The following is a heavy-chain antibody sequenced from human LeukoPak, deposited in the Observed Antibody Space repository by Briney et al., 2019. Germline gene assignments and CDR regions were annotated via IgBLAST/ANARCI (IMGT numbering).Heavy chain of an antibody. Sequence: GGSLRLSCAASGFTFSSYWMSWVRQAPGKGLEWVANIKQDGSEKYYVDSVKGRFTISRDNAKNSLYLQMNSLRAEDTAVYYCARDVRDCSGTSCYSDAFDIWGQGTMVTVSS. CDR3: ARDVRDCSGTSCYSDAFDI. CDR1: GFTFSSYW. D-gene: IGHD2-2*02. CDR2: IKQDGSEK. J-gene: IGHJ3*02. V-gene: IGHV3-7*01.